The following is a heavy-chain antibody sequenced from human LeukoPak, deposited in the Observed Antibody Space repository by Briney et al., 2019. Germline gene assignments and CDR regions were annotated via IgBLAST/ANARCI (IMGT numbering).Heavy chain of an antibody. D-gene: IGHD3-22*01. CDR3: ARGYRSSSGYYRSPPDYFDY. CDR1: GASISRYY. J-gene: IGHJ4*02. CDR2: VYNSGTT. V-gene: IGHV4-59*12. Sequence: PSETLSLTCTASGASISRYYWSWIRQPPGKGLEWIGYVYNSGTTNYNPSLKSRVTISVDTSKNQFSLKLSSVTAADTAVYYCARGYRSSSGYYRSPPDYFDYWGQGTLVTVSS.